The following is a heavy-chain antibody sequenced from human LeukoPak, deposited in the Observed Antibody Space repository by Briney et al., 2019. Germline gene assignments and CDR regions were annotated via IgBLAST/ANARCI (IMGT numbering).Heavy chain of an antibody. CDR1: GFSLRTRGMR. CDR3: AHTYYSNYDDYYYYMDV. Sequence: SAPTLANPTQTLTLTCTFSGFSLRTRGMRVSWIRQPPGKVLEWLARIDWDDDKFYDTSLKTRLTISKDTSKNQVVLTMTNMDPVDTATYYCAHTYYSNYDDYYYYMDVWGKGTTVTVSS. D-gene: IGHD4-11*01. V-gene: IGHV2-70*04. J-gene: IGHJ6*03. CDR2: IDWDDDK.